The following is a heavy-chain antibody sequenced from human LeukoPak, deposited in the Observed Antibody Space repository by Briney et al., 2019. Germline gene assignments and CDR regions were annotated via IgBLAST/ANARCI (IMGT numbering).Heavy chain of an antibody. J-gene: IGHJ4*02. CDR3: ARGTGSYYSLGY. Sequence: GGSLRLSCAASGFTFSSYWMHWVRQAPGKGLVWVSRINSDGSSTSYADSGKGRFTISRDNAKNTLYLQMDSLRAEDTAMYYCARGTGSYYSLGYWGQGTLVTVSS. CDR1: GFTFSSYW. D-gene: IGHD1-26*01. CDR2: INSDGSST. V-gene: IGHV3-74*01.